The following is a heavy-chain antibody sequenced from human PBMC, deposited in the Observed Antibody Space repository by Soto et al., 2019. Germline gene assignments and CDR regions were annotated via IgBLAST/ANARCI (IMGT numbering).Heavy chain of an antibody. CDR1: GGSISSGGYS. Sequence: LSLTCAVSGGSISSGGYSWSWIRQPPGKGLEWIGYIYYSGSTNYNPSLKSRVTISVDTSKNQFSLKLSSVTAADTAVYYCAREGVSSSWYNYYGMDVWGQGTTVTVSS. V-gene: IGHV4-61*08. CDR2: IYYSGST. CDR3: AREGVSSSWYNYYGMDV. D-gene: IGHD6-13*01. J-gene: IGHJ6*02.